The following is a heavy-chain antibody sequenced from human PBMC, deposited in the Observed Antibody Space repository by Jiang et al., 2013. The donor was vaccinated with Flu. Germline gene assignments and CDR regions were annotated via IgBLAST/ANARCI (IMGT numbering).Heavy chain of an antibody. CDR3: ALEGPYYYGMDV. Sequence: SGAEVKKPGASVKVSCKASGYTFTSYGISWVRQAPGQGLEWMGRIIPILGIANYAQKFQGRVTITADKSTSTAYMELSSLRSEDTAVYYCALEGPYYYGMDVWGKGTTVTVSS. V-gene: IGHV1-69*04. J-gene: IGHJ6*04. CDR1: GYTFTSYG. CDR2: IIPILGIA.